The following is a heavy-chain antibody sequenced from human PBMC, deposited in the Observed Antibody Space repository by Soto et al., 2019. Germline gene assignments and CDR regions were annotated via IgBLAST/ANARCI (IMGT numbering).Heavy chain of an antibody. V-gene: IGHV3-53*01. CDR3: ARDIIRGRYGMDV. CDR2: IYSGGST. Sequence: PGGSLRLSCAASGFTVSSNYMSWVRQAPGKGLEWVSVIYSGGSTYYADSVKGRFTISRDNSKNTLYLQMNSLRAEDTAVYYCARDIIRGRYGMDVWGQGTTVTVSS. D-gene: IGHD3-10*01. J-gene: IGHJ6*02. CDR1: GFTVSSNY.